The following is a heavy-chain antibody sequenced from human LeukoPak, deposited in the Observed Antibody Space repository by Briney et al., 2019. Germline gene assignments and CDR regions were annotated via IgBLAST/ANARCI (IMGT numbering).Heavy chain of an antibody. J-gene: IGHJ6*02. V-gene: IGHV3-66*01. CDR3: ARAQPMYIAPFYYYGMDV. Sequence: GGSLRLSCAASEFTLSSYAMSWVRQAPGKGLEWVSVIYSGGSTYYADSVKGRFTISRDNSKNTLYLQMNSLRAEDTAVYYCARAQPMYIAPFYYYGMDVWGQGTTVTVSS. CDR1: EFTLSSYA. D-gene: IGHD6-13*01. CDR2: IYSGGST.